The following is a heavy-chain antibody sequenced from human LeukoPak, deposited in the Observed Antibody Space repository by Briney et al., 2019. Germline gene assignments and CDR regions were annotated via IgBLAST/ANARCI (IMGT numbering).Heavy chain of an antibody. Sequence: GGSLRLSCVASGFTFSTYWMTWVRQAPGKGLEWVANIKQDGSEKNYVDSVKGRFTISRDNSKNTLYLQMNSLRAEDTAVYYCARDKYYYDSSGYAEWGQGTLVTVSS. CDR1: GFTFSTYW. CDR2: IKQDGSEK. V-gene: IGHV3-7*03. D-gene: IGHD3-22*01. J-gene: IGHJ4*02. CDR3: ARDKYYYDSSGYAE.